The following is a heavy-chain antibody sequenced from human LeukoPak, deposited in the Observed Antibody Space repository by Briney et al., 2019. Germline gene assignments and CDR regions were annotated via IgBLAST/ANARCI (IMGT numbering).Heavy chain of an antibody. Sequence: PSQTLSLTCTVSGGSISSGGYYWSWIRQHPGKGLEWIGYIHYSGSTYYNPSLKSRVTISVDTSKNQFSLKLSSVTAADTAVYYCASGGRFGELSNWFDPWGQGTLVTVSS. CDR2: IHYSGST. CDR1: GGSISSGGYY. V-gene: IGHV4-31*03. D-gene: IGHD3-10*01. CDR3: ASGGRFGELSNWFDP. J-gene: IGHJ5*02.